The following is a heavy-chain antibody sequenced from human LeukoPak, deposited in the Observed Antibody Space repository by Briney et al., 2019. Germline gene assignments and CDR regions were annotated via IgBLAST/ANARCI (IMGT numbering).Heavy chain of an antibody. CDR1: GYTFTGCY. CDR2: INPNSGGT. D-gene: IGHD4-17*01. V-gene: IGHV1-2*02. Sequence: ASVKVSCKASGYTFTGCYMHWVRQAPGQGLEWMGWINPNSGGTNYAQKFQGRVTMTRDTSISTAYMELSRLRSDDTAVYYCARDYGDFDFYMDVWGKGTTVTVSS. CDR3: ARDYGDFDFYMDV. J-gene: IGHJ6*03.